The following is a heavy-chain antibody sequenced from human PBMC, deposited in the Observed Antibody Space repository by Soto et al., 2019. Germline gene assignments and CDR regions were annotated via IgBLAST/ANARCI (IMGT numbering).Heavy chain of an antibody. D-gene: IGHD3-9*01. V-gene: IGHV3-23*01. CDR2: ISGSGGST. CDR3: AKDDDILTGSTFDY. Sequence: GGSLRLSCAASGFTFSGYAMSWVRQAPGKGLEWVSAISGSGGSTYYADSVKGRFTISRDNSKNTLYLQMNSLRAEDTAVYYCAKDDDILTGSTFDYWGQGTLVTVSS. J-gene: IGHJ4*02. CDR1: GFTFSGYA.